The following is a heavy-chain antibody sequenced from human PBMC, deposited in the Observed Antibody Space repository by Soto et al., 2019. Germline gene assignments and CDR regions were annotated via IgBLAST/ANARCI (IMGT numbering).Heavy chain of an antibody. J-gene: IGHJ4*02. CDR1: GGSISSCY. CDR2: IYSSGST. Sequence: SETLSLTCTVSGGSISSCYWSWIRHPPGKGLEWIGYIYSSGSTDYNPSLKSRVTISIDTSKNQFSVRLSSVTAADTAVYYCARGPRKSFCTCSSCYAHFIDSWAPGILVTVSS. V-gene: IGHV4-59*01. CDR3: ARGPRKSFCTCSSCYAHFIDS. D-gene: IGHD2-2*01.